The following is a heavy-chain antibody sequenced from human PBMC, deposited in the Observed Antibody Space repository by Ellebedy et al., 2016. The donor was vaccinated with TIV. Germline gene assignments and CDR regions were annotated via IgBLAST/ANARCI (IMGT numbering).Heavy chain of an antibody. CDR1: GFTLSSYA. CDR2: FGGRSTTT. Sequence: GGSLRLSXEASGFTLSSYAMSWLRQASGKGLEWVSVFGGRSTTTYYADSVKGRFTISRDNSKNTLFLQMNSLRGDDTARYYCAKISPTHRGAFDIWGQGTMVTVSS. J-gene: IGHJ3*02. D-gene: IGHD3-3*02. CDR3: AKISPTHRGAFDI. V-gene: IGHV3-23*01.